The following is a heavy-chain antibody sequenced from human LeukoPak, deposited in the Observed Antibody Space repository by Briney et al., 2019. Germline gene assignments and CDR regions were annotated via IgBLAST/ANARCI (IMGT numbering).Heavy chain of an antibody. CDR2: ISSSSSYI. Sequence: GGSPRLSCAASGFTFSSYSMNWVRQAPGKGLEWVSSISSSSSYIYYADSVKGRFTISRDNAKNSLYLQMNSLRAEDTAVYYCARRKRSEYNWFDPWGQGTLVTVSS. J-gene: IGHJ5*02. D-gene: IGHD4-17*01. CDR3: ARRKRSEYNWFDP. CDR1: GFTFSSYS. V-gene: IGHV3-21*01.